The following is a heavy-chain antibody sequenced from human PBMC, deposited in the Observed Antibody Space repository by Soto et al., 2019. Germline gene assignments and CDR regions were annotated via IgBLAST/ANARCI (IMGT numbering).Heavy chain of an antibody. V-gene: IGHV3-23*01. Sequence: PGGSLRLSCAASGFTFSSYAMSWVRQAPGKGLEWVSAISGSGGSTYYADSVKGRFTISRDNSKNTLYLQMNSLRAEDTAVYYCANLSSDRQIWPDYWGQGPLVTVSS. CDR3: ANLSSDRQIWPDY. CDR1: GFTFSSYA. D-gene: IGHD5-18*01. CDR2: ISGSGGST. J-gene: IGHJ4*02.